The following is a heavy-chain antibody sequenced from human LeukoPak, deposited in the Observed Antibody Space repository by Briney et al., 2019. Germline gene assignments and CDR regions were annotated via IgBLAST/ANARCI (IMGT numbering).Heavy chain of an antibody. CDR2: IIPIFGTA. D-gene: IGHD2-2*01. CDR3: ARGYCSSTSCRQLYYYYMDV. J-gene: IGHJ6*03. V-gene: IGHV1-69*05. Sequence: GASVKVSCKASGGTFSSYAISWVRQAPGQGLEWMGGIIPIFGTANYAQKFQGRVTITTDESTSTAYMELSSLRSEDMAVYYCARGYCSSTSCRQLYYYYMDVWGKGTTVTVSS. CDR1: GGTFSSYA.